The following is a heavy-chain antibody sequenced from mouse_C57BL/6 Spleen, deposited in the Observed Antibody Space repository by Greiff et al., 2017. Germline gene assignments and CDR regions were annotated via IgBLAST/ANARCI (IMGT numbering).Heavy chain of an antibody. Sequence: EVKLVESGGGLVKPGGSLKLSCAASGFTFSSYTMSWVRQIPEKRLEWVATISGGGGNTYYPDSVKGRFTISRDNAKNTLYLQMSSLRSEDTALYYWARPFYDGYYWFAYWGQGTLVTVAA. CDR3: ARPFYDGYYWFAY. CDR1: GFTFSSYT. D-gene: IGHD2-3*01. CDR2: ISGGGGNT. V-gene: IGHV5-9*01. J-gene: IGHJ3*01.